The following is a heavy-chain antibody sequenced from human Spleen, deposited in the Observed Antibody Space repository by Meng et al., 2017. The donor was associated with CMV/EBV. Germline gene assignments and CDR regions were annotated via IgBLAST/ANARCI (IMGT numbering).Heavy chain of an antibody. V-gene: IGHV1-2*02. J-gene: IGHJ4*02. Sequence: ASVKVSCKASGYTFTGYYMHWVRQAPGQGLEWMGWINPNSGGTNYAQKFQGGVTMTRDTSISTAYMELSRLRSDDTAVYYCASDRVGWYSTFDYWGQGTLVTVSS. CDR3: ASDRVGWYSTFDY. CDR2: INPNSGGT. CDR1: GYTFTGYY. D-gene: IGHD2-15*01.